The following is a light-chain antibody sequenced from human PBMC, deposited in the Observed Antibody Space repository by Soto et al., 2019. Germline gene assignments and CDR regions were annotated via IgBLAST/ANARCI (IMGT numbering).Light chain of an antibody. J-gene: IGLJ1*01. CDR3: SSFTASSTYV. CDR1: SSDVGGYNY. V-gene: IGLV2-14*01. CDR2: EVS. Sequence: QSALTQPASVSGSPGQSITISCTGTSSDVGGYNYVSWYQQHPGKAPKVMIFEVSNRPSGVSIRFSGSKSGNTASLTISGLQAEDEADYYCSSFTASSTYVFGTGTKLTVL.